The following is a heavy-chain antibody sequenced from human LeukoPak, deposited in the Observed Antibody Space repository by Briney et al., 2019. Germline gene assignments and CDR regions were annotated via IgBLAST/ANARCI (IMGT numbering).Heavy chain of an antibody. CDR2: INPKSGGT. J-gene: IGHJ5*02. Sequence: ASVKVSCKASGYTFTGYYMHWVRQAPGQGLEWMGWINPKSGGTTYEQKFQGRVTMTRDTSISTAYMELSSLRSDDTAVYFCARPGNWWFDPWGQGTLVTVSS. CDR3: ARPGNWWFDP. D-gene: IGHD3-9*01. CDR1: GYTFTGYY. V-gene: IGHV1-2*02.